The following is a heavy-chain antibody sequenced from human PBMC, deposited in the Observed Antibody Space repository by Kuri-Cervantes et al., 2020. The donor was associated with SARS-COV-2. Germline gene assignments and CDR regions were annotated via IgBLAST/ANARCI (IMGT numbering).Heavy chain of an antibody. Sequence: ASVKVSCKASGYTFTSYYMHWVRQAPGQGLEWMGWINPNSGGTNYAQKFQGRVTMSRDTSISTAYMELSSLRSDDTAVYYCARDLYLAGTNWFDPWGQGTLVTVSS. CDR1: GYTFTSYY. V-gene: IGHV1-2*02. D-gene: IGHD1-7*01. CDR2: INPNSGGT. J-gene: IGHJ5*02. CDR3: ARDLYLAGTNWFDP.